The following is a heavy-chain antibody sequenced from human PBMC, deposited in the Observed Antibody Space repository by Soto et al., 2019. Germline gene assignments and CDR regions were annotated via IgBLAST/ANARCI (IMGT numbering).Heavy chain of an antibody. V-gene: IGHV1-69*13. J-gene: IGHJ4*02. Sequence: SVKVSCKASGGSFSNFGISWVRQAPGQGLEWTGGIVPVFGRPNYAQRFRGRLTITADESTSTGYMELISLRSDDTAVYYCAREGSGYNFWGQGTQVTVSS. D-gene: IGHD5-12*01. CDR1: GGSFSNFG. CDR2: IVPVFGRP. CDR3: AREGSGYNF.